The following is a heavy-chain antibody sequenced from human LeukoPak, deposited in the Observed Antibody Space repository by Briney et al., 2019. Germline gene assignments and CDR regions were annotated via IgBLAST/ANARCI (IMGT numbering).Heavy chain of an antibody. CDR1: GFTFSSYE. D-gene: IGHD6-13*01. J-gene: IGHJ5*02. V-gene: IGHV3-48*03. CDR2: ISSSGSTI. Sequence: AGTLRLSCAASGFTFSSYEMNWVRQAPGKGLERVSYISSSGSTIEYEDSVKVRFTISRDNAKNSLYLQMNSLRAEDTAVYYCAREIGIAAAGPLLGWFDPWGQGTLVTVSS. CDR3: AREIGIAAAGPLLGWFDP.